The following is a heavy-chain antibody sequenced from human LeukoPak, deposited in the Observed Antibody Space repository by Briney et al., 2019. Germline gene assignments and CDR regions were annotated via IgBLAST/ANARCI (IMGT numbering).Heavy chain of an antibody. V-gene: IGHV3-9*01. CDR1: GFTFDDYT. CDR3: AKEDHFAS. J-gene: IGHJ4*02. CDR2: ITWNSGSI. Sequence: SLRLPCAASGFTFDDYTMQWVRQAPGKGLEWVSGITWNSGSIGYADSVRGRFTISRDNAKNSLYLEMNSLRAEDTALYYCAKEDHFASWGQGTLVTVSS.